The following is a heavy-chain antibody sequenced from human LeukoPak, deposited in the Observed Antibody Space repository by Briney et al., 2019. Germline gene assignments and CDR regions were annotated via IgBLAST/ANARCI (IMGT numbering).Heavy chain of an antibody. V-gene: IGHV4-59*01. CDR2: IYYSGST. D-gene: IGHD6-13*01. CDR1: GGSISSYY. J-gene: IGHJ6*03. CDR3: ARGAAGTAYYYYYYYMDA. Sequence: PSETLSLTCTVSGGSISSYYWSWIRQPPGKGLEWIGYIYYSGSTNYNPSLKSRVTISVDTSKNQFSLKLSSVTAADTAVYYCARGAAGTAYYYYYYYMDAWGKGTTVTVSS.